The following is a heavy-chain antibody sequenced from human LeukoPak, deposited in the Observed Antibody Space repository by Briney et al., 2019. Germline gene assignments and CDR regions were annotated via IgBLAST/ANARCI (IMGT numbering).Heavy chain of an antibody. Sequence: SETLSLTCTVSGRSISTYYWSWIRQSPGKGLEWIGYMSYSGNSNYSPSLESRVTVSVDTSKNQFSLKLTSVTAADTAVYYCARNGGGWSFDYWGQGTLVTVSS. J-gene: IGHJ4*02. D-gene: IGHD6-19*01. CDR3: ARNGGGWSFDY. CDR1: GRSISTYY. V-gene: IGHV4-59*08. CDR2: MSYSGNS.